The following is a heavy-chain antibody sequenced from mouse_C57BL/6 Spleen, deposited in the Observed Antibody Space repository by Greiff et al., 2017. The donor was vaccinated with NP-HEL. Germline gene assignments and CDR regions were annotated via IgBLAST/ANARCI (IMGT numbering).Heavy chain of an antibody. V-gene: IGHV1-26*01. Sequence: VQLQQSGPELVKPGASVKISCKASGYTFTDYYMNWVKQSHGKSLEWIGDINPNNGGTSYNQKFKGKATLTVDKSSSTAYMELRSLTSEDSAVYYCARGVYDYAFAYWGQGTLVTVSA. CDR3: ARGVYDYAFAY. CDR1: GYTFTDYY. D-gene: IGHD2-4*01. J-gene: IGHJ3*01. CDR2: INPNNGGT.